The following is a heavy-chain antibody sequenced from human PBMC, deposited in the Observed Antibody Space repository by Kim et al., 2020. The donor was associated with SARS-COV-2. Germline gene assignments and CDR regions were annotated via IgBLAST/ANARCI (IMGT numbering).Heavy chain of an antibody. CDR2: DGTAT. J-gene: IGHJ4*02. D-gene: IGHD3-10*01. CDR3: FRGGVDF. V-gene: IGHV3-74*01. Sequence: DGTATYSPDSGKGRFAISRDNSKNTLYLQMNSLRTEDTAVYYCFRGGVDFWGQGTLVTVSS.